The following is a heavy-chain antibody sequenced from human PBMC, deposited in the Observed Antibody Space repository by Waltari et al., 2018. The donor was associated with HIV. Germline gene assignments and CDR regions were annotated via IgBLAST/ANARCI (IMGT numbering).Heavy chain of an antibody. D-gene: IGHD2-21*01. CDR2: VFLSGST. J-gene: IGHJ2*01. Sequence: QVQLQESGPGLVKSSQTLSLTCTVSGGSISSSHYYWSGIRRPAGKGLAWIGRVFLSGSTNYNPSLKSRISMSIDPSKNQFSLNLRSVTAEDTATYFCARRYCGRACNDFYYFDLWGRGTLVTVSS. V-gene: IGHV4-61*02. CDR1: GGSISSSHYY. CDR3: ARRYCGRACNDFYYFDL.